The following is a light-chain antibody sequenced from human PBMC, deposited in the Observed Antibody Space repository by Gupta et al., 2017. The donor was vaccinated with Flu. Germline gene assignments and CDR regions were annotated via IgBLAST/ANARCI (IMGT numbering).Light chain of an antibody. CDR2: GAS. CDR1: QSISSNY. V-gene: IGKV3-20*01. CDR3: QQKGSSPCT. J-gene: IGKJ1*01. Sequence: EIVLTQPPGTLSLSPGERATLSCRASQSISSNYLAWYEQKPGQAPRLLIYGASSRATGIPDRFSGSGCGTEFTLTISRREPEESAVYYCQQKGSSPCTFGQGTKLEIK.